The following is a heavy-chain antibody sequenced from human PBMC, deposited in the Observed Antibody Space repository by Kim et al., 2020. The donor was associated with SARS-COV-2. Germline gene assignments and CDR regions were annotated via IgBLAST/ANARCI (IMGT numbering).Heavy chain of an antibody. CDR1: GGSTGSYY. J-gene: IGHJ4*02. CDR3: ARELGTTVVSPYFDY. Sequence: SETLSLTCTVSGGSTGSYYWSWIRQPPAKELEWIGYISYSGDTNYNPSLRSRVTISRDTSKNQFSLKLTSVTAADTAVYFCARELGTTVVSPYFDYWGQGTLVTVSS. D-gene: IGHD4-17*01. CDR2: ISYSGDT. V-gene: IGHV4-59*01.